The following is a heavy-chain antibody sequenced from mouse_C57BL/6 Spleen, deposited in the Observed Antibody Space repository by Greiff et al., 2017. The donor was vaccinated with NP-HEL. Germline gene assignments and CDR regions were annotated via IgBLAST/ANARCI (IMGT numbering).Heavy chain of an antibody. CDR1: GFNIKDYY. V-gene: IGHV14-2*01. Sequence: VQLQQSGAELVKPGASVKLSCTASGFNIKDYYMHWVKQRTEQGLEWIGRIDPEDGETKYAPTFQGKATITADTSSNTAYLQLSSLTSEDTAVYYCARGLGSSKIDYWGQGTTLTGAS. CDR3: ARGLGSSKIDY. CDR2: IDPEDGET. D-gene: IGHD1-1*01. J-gene: IGHJ2*01.